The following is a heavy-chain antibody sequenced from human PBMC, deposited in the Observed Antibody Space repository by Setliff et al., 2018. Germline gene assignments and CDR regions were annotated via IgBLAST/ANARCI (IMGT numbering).Heavy chain of an antibody. CDR2: IRHDESDI. CDR3: VRDSSADYYDNDYFKY. D-gene: IGHD2-21*02. Sequence: PGESLRLSCAASGFTFRGFAMHWVRQAPGKGLEWVAFIRHDESDIYYTNSVKGRFTVSRDNSKNTLYLQMNILRPEDTALYYCVRDSSADYYDNDYFKYWGQGALVTVSS. J-gene: IGHJ1*01. CDR1: GFTFRGFA. V-gene: IGHV3-30*02.